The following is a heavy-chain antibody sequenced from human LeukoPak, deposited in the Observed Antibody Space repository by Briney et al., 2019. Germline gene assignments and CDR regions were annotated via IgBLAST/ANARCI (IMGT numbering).Heavy chain of an antibody. D-gene: IGHD1-26*01. J-gene: IGHJ6*03. CDR1: GGSISSGSYY. CDR2: IYTSGST. Sequence: SQTLSLTCTVSGGSISSGSYYWSWIRQPAGKGLEWTGRIYTSGSTNYNPSLKSRVTISVDTSKNQFSLKLSSVTAADTAVYYCAREGSYMDVWGKGTPVTVSS. CDR3: AREGSYMDV. V-gene: IGHV4-61*02.